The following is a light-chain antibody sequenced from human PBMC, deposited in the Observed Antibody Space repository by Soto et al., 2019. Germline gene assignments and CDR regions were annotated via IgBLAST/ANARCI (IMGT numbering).Light chain of an antibody. Sequence: QSALTQPPSASGSPGQSVTISCTGTSSDVGGYNYVSWYQQHPGKAPKLMIYEVSKWPSGVPDRFSGSKSGNTASLTVSGLQAEDEADYYCSSYAGSNILFGGGTKLTVL. CDR2: EVS. CDR3: SSYAGSNIL. V-gene: IGLV2-8*01. J-gene: IGLJ2*01. CDR1: SSDVGGYNY.